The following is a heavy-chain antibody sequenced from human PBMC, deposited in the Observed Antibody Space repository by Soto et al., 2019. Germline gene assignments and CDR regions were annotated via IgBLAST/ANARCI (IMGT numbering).Heavy chain of an antibody. D-gene: IGHD4-17*01. CDR2: IYYSGST. CDR1: GGSISSYY. CDR3: ARVTTVVTPYYFDY. J-gene: IGHJ4*02. Sequence: QVQLQESGPGLVKPSETLSLTCTVSGGSISSYYWSWIRQPPGKGLEWIGYIYYSGSTNYNPSLKSRVTISVDTSKNQFSLKLSSVTAADTAVYYCARVTTVVTPYYFDYWGQGTLVTVSS. V-gene: IGHV4-59*01.